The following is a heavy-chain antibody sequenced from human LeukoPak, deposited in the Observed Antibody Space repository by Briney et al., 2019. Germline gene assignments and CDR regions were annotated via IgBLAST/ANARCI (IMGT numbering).Heavy chain of an antibody. CDR2: ISDTT. J-gene: IGHJ5*02. Sequence: GSLKPFFAASGINFNNHYKKWVRQAPGKGLELVAAISDTTYYADSVKGRFTISRDNSKNTLYLQMSSLRTEDTAIYYCAKAQSITGRNFFDPWGQGTLVTVSS. D-gene: IGHD1-20*01. CDR3: AKAQSITGRNFFDP. V-gene: IGHV3-23*01. CDR1: GINFNNHY.